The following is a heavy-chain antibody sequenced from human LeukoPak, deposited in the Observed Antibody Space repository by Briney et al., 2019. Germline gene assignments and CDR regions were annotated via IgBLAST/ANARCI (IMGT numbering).Heavy chain of an antibody. D-gene: IGHD3-22*01. CDR1: GGSISSYY. Sequence: SETLSLTCTVSGGSISSYYWSWIRQPPGKGLEWIGYIYYSGSTNYNPSLKSRVTISVDTSKNQFSLKLSSVTAADTAVYYCARLSTTWGVVITSSPYFDYWGQGTLVTVSS. V-gene: IGHV4-59*12. J-gene: IGHJ4*02. CDR3: ARLSTTWGVVITSSPYFDY. CDR2: IYYSGST.